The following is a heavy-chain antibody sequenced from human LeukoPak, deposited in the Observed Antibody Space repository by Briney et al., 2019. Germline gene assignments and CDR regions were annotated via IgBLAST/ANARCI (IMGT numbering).Heavy chain of an antibody. D-gene: IGHD4-17*01. V-gene: IGHV1-2*02. CDR1: GYTFTGYC. Sequence: ASVKVSCKASGYTFTGYCMHWVRQAPGQGLEWMGWINPNNGGTIYAQRFQGRVTMTRDTSISAAYMELSRLRSDDTAVYYCARDLMTTVTTFVYGMDVWGHGTTVTVSS. CDR3: ARDLMTTVTTFVYGMDV. J-gene: IGHJ6*02. CDR2: INPNNGGT.